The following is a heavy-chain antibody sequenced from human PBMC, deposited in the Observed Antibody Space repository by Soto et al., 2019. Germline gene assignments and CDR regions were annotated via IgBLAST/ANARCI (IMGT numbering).Heavy chain of an antibody. CDR1: GGSISSSSYY. V-gene: IGHV4-39*01. CDR3: ARGIVATSGWFDP. J-gene: IGHJ5*02. CDR2: IYYSGNT. D-gene: IGHD5-12*01. Sequence: SETLSLTCTVSGGSISSSSYYWGWIRQPPGKGLEWIGTIYYSGNTYYNPSLKSRVTISVDTSKNQFSLKLNSATAADTAVYYCARGIVATSGWFDPWGQGTLVTVSS.